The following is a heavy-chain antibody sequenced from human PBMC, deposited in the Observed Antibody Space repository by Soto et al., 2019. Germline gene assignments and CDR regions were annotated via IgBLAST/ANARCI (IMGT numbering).Heavy chain of an antibody. CDR1: GYTFTSYG. J-gene: IGHJ4*02. V-gene: IGHV1-18*01. CDR2: ISAYNGNT. CDR3: AREGGGNGMMATTYFDY. Sequence: QVQLVQSGAEVKKPGASVKVSCKASGYTFTSYGISWVRQAPGQGLEWMGWISAYNGNTNYAQKLQGRVTMTPDTSTSTAHMEVRSLISDDTAGYYCAREGGGNGMMATTYFDYWGQGTLVTVSS. D-gene: IGHD5-12*01.